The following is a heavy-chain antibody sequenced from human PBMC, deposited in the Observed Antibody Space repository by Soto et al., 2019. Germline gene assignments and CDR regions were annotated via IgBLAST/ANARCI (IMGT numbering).Heavy chain of an antibody. CDR3: AKDLFSGVDYGSGRAYYYYGMDV. CDR1: GFTFSSYA. D-gene: IGHD3-10*01. CDR2: ISGSGGST. V-gene: IGHV3-23*01. J-gene: IGHJ6*02. Sequence: GGSLRLSCAASGFTFSSYAMSWVRQAPGKGLEWVSAISGSGGSTYYADSVKGRFTISRDNSKNTLYLQMNSLRAEDTAVYYCAKDLFSGVDYGSGRAYYYYGMDVWGQGTTVTVSS.